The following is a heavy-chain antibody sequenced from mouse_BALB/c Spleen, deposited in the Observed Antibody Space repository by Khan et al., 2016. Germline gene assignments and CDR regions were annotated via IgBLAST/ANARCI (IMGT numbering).Heavy chain of an antibody. CDR3: ARLGRDD. CDR2: ISYSGST. D-gene: IGHD4-1*01. Sequence: EVQLQESGPGLVKPSQSLSLTCTVTGYSITSDYAWNWVRQFPGNKLEWMGYISYSGSTSYYPSLKRRVSSTRDTSQNQFGQQLKSVTNEETATYYCARLGRDDWRQGTLVTVAA. J-gene: IGHJ3*01. V-gene: IGHV3-2*02. CDR1: GYSITSDYA.